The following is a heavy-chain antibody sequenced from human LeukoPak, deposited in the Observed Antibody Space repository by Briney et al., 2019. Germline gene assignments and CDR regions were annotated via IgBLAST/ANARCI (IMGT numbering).Heavy chain of an antibody. CDR3: ASTSPRGDSSGYYYVD. D-gene: IGHD3-22*01. Sequence: SVKVSCKASGGTLSSYAISWVRQAPGQGLEWMGGIIPNFGTANYAQKFQGRVTITTDESTSTAYMELSSLRSEDTAVYYCASTSPRGDSSGYYYVDWGQGTLVTVSS. CDR1: GGTLSSYA. V-gene: IGHV1-69*05. CDR2: IIPNFGTA. J-gene: IGHJ4*02.